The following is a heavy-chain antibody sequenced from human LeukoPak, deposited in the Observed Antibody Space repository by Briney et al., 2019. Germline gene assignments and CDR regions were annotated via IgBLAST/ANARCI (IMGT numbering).Heavy chain of an antibody. D-gene: IGHD4-23*01. CDR1: GFTFSTYG. J-gene: IGHJ4*02. CDR3: ARRAGGYSHPYDY. Sequence: GGSLRLSCAASGFTFSTYGVHWVRQAPGSGLEWLAYIHYDGYTTNYADSVKGRFTISRDISKNTLYLQMSSLRAEDTAVYYCARRAGGYSHPYDYWGQGVLVTVSS. CDR2: IHYDGYTT. V-gene: IGHV3-30*02.